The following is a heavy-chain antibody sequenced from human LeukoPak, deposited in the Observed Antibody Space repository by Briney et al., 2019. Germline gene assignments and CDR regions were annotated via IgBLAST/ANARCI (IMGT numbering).Heavy chain of an antibody. CDR1: GGSISSSSYY. CDR3: ARGGPFRWYFDL. V-gene: IGHV4-39*07. CDR2: IYYSGGT. Sequence: PSETLSLTCTVSGGSISSSSYYWGWIRQPPGKGLEWIGSIYYSGGTYYNPSLKSRVTISVDTSKNQFSLKLSSVTAADTAVYYCARGGPFRWYFDLWGRGTLVTVSS. J-gene: IGHJ2*01.